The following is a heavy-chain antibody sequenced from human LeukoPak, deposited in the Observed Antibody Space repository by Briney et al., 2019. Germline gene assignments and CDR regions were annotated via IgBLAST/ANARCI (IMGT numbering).Heavy chain of an antibody. V-gene: IGHV4-59*01. J-gene: IGHJ3*02. Sequence: SETLSLTCTVSGGSISSYYWSWIRQPPGKGLEWIGYIYYSGSTNYNPSLKSRVTISVDTSKNQFSLKLSSVTAADTAVYYSARVRGRYFDWLLADDAFDIWGQGTMVTVSS. D-gene: IGHD3-9*01. CDR2: IYYSGST. CDR3: ARVRGRYFDWLLADDAFDI. CDR1: GGSISSYY.